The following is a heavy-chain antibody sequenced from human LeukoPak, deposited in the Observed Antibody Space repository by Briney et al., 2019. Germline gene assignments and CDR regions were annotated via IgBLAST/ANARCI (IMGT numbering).Heavy chain of an antibody. CDR2: INPSGGST. CDR3: ARDHYHKIHSVMVTAPDY. CDR1: GGTFSSYA. V-gene: IGHV1-46*01. Sequence: ASVKVSCKASGGTFSSYAISWVRQAPGQGLEWMGIINPSGGSTSYAQKFQGRVTMTRDTSTSTVYMELRSLRSEDTAVYYCARDHYHKIHSVMVTAPDYWGQGTLVIVSS. D-gene: IGHD2-21*02. J-gene: IGHJ4*02.